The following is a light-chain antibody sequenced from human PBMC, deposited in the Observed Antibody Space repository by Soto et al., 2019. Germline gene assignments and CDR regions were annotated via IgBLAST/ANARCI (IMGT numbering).Light chain of an antibody. Sequence: DIELTQSPGTLSLSPGERVTLSCRASQTVRSGFVAWYQQKPGQAPRLLIYGASTRATGIPVRFSGSGSGTDFTLTRSSLEAEDLAVYYCQHYGRSSWTFGQGTKVEIK. CDR2: GAS. J-gene: IGKJ1*01. V-gene: IGKV3-20*01. CDR3: QHYGRSSWT. CDR1: QTVRSGF.